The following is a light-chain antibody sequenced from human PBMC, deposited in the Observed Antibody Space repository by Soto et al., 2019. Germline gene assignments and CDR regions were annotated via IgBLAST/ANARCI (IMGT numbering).Light chain of an antibody. CDR3: QQYYKTPWT. Sequence: DIVMTQSPDSLAVSLGERATINCKSSQSASYTPSYKNYLAWYQQKPGQPPKLLFYLVFTSESGVPNRCSGSGARTDFTLTISSLQAEDVGGYLCQQYYKTPWTFGQGTKVELK. CDR2: LVF. J-gene: IGKJ1*01. V-gene: IGKV4-1*01. CDR1: QSASYTPSYKNY.